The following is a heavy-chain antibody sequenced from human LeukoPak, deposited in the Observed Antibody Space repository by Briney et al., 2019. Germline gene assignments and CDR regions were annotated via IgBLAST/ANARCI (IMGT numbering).Heavy chain of an antibody. Sequence: SETLSLTCSVSGGSISSYYWSWIRQPAGKGREWIGRIYTTGNTDYNPSLKSRVTMSVDTSKNQFSLKLSSVTAADTAVYYCASYGVVTTNNWFDPWGQGTLVTVSS. D-gene: IGHD3-3*01. CDR3: ASYGVVTTNNWFDP. CDR2: IYTTGNT. J-gene: IGHJ5*02. CDR1: GGSISSYY. V-gene: IGHV4-4*07.